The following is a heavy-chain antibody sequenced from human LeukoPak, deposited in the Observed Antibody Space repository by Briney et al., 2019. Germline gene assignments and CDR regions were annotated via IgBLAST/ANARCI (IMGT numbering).Heavy chain of an antibody. Sequence: GGSLRLSCAASGFTFSSYWMSWVRPAPGKGLEWVANIKQDGSEKYYVDSVKGRFTISRDNTKNSLYLQMNSLRAEDTAVYYCARGGSRDNGDYWGQGTLVTVSS. V-gene: IGHV3-7*04. CDR2: IKQDGSEK. CDR3: ARGGSRDNGDY. J-gene: IGHJ4*02. D-gene: IGHD1-14*01. CDR1: GFTFSSYW.